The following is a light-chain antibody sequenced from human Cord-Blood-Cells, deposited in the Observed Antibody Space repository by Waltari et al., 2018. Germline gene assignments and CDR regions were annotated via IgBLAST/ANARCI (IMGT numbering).Light chain of an antibody. CDR3: QQLNSYPLT. Sequence: DIQLTQSPSFLSASVGDRVTITCRARQGISSYLAWYQQKPGKATKLLIYAASTLQSGVPSRFSGRGSGTEFTLTISSLQPEDFATYYCQQLNSYPLTFGGGTKVEIK. J-gene: IGKJ4*01. CDR1: QGISSY. V-gene: IGKV1-9*01. CDR2: AAS.